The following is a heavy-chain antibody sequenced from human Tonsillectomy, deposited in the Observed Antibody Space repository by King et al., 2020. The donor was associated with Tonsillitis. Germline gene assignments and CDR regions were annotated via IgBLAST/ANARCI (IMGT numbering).Heavy chain of an antibody. D-gene: IGHD1-26*01. CDR2: IYYSGST. V-gene: IGHV4-59*01. CDR3: AREVVATTRFDA. Sequence: VQLQESGPGLVKPSETLSLTCTVSGGSISPYYWSWIRQPPGKGLEWIGYIYYSGSTNYNPSLKSRVTISVDTSKNQFSLRLSSVTAADTAVYYCAREVVATTRFDAWGQGTLVTVSS. J-gene: IGHJ4*02. CDR1: GGSISPYY.